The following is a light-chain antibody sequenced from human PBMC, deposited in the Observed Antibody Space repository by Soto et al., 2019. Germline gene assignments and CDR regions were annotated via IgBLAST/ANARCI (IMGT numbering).Light chain of an antibody. CDR2: LNSDGSH. CDR1: SGHSSYA. V-gene: IGLV4-69*01. CDR3: QTWGTGPLV. Sequence: QLVLTQSPSASASLGASVKLTCTLSSGHSSYAIAWHQQQPEKGPRYLMKLNSDGSHSKGDGIPDRFSGSSSGAERYLTFSSLQSEDEADYYCQTWGTGPLVFGGGTKVTVL. J-gene: IGLJ2*01.